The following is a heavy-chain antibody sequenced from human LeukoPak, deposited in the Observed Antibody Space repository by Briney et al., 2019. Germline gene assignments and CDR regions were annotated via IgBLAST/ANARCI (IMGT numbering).Heavy chain of an antibody. Sequence: GSLRLSCAASGFTFSRYSMTWVRQAPGKGLEWVSSFTSMSRTIYYADSVKGRFTISRDDAKESLYLQMNNLRAEDTAVYYCARAEETTWGIDPWGQGILVTVSS. D-gene: IGHD3-16*01. J-gene: IGHJ5*02. CDR1: GFTFSRYS. CDR2: FTSMSRTI. V-gene: IGHV3-21*01. CDR3: ARAEETTWGIDP.